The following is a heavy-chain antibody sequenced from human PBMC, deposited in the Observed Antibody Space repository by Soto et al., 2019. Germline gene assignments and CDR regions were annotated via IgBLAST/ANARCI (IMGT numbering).Heavy chain of an antibody. J-gene: IGHJ6*03. Sequence: GGSLRLSCAASGFTFSSYWMSWVRQAPGKGLEWVANIKQDGSEKYYVDSVKGRFTISGDNAKNSLYLQMNSLSAEDTAVYYCARLLRYLEWLRPDYYYYMDVWGKGTTVTVSS. V-gene: IGHV3-7*01. CDR1: GFTFSSYW. D-gene: IGHD3-3*01. CDR3: ARLLRYLEWLRPDYYYYMDV. CDR2: IKQDGSEK.